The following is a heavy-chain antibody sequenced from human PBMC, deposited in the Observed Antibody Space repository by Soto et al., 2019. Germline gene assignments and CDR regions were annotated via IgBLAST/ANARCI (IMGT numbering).Heavy chain of an antibody. CDR3: ARDNTIFGVVIDYYGMDV. Sequence: GGSLRLSCAASGFTFSSYWMSWVRQAPGKGLEWVANIKQDGSEKYYVDSVKGRFTISRDNAKNSLYLQMNSLRAEVTAVYYCARDNTIFGVVIDYYGMDVWGQGTTVTVS. V-gene: IGHV3-7*05. J-gene: IGHJ6*02. CDR2: IKQDGSEK. D-gene: IGHD3-3*01. CDR1: GFTFSSYW.